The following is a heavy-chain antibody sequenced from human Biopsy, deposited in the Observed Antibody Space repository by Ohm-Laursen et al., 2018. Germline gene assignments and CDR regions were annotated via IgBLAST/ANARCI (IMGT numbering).Heavy chain of an antibody. D-gene: IGHD2/OR15-2a*01. J-gene: IGHJ6*02. Sequence: PPGTLSLTCTVSGASIISGGHFWNWIRQTPGKGLEWIGYIYYSGSTNYNPSLKSRVTISVDTSKNQFSLRLNSVTAADTAVYYCARATNSTGWPYYYFYGMDVWGQGTTVTVSS. V-gene: IGHV4-61*08. CDR3: ARATNSTGWPYYYFYGMDV. CDR1: GASIISGGHF. CDR2: IYYSGST.